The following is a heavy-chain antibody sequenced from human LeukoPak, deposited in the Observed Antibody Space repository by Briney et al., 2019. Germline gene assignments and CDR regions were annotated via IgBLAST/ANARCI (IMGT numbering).Heavy chain of an antibody. J-gene: IGHJ4*02. CDR2: ISGSSSTI. CDR1: GFTLSSYS. Sequence: GGSLRLSCEAPGFTLSSYSMSWVRQAPGKGLEWVSYISGSSSTIYYANSVKDRFTISRDNAKNSLCLQMNSLRAEDTAVYYCARVQGSYPVFDHWGQGTLVTVPS. CDR3: ARVQGSYPVFDH. D-gene: IGHD1-26*01. V-gene: IGHV3-48*01.